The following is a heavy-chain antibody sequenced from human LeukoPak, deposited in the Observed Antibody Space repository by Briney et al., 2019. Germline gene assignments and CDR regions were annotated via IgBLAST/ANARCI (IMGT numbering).Heavy chain of an antibody. CDR2: ISYDGSNK. CDR1: GFTFSSYG. Sequence: PGGSMRLSCAASGFTFSSYGMHWVRQAPGKGLECVAVISYDGSNKYYADSVKGRFTISRDNSKNTLYLQMNSLRAEDTAVYYCAKEGQQLVLYWFDSWGQGTLVTVSS. CDR3: AKEGQQLVLYWFDS. J-gene: IGHJ5*01. V-gene: IGHV3-30*18. D-gene: IGHD6-13*01.